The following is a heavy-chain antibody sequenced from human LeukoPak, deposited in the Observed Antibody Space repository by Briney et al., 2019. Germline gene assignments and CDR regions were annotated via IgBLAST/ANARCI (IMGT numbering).Heavy chain of an antibody. D-gene: IGHD2-15*01. J-gene: IGHJ2*01. Sequence: SETLSLTCTVSGGSISSSSYYWGWIRQPPGKGLEWIGSIYYSGSTYYNPSLKSRVTISVDTSKNQFSLKLSSVTAADTAVYYCARRAIKGYCSGGSCRDWYFDLWGRGTLVTVSS. CDR3: ARRAIKGYCSGGSCRDWYFDL. CDR1: GGSISSSSYY. CDR2: IYYSGST. V-gene: IGHV4-39*07.